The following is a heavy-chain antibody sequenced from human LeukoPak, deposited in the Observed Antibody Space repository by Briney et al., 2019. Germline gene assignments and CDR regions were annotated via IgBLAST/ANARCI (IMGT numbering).Heavy chain of an antibody. J-gene: IGHJ4*02. Sequence: GGSLRLSCAASGGPFSSLAMSWVRQAPGKGLEWVSGLTGSGSRTYYADSVKGRFTISRDNSKNTLFLQMHSLRAEDTAMYYCAMTLAGVLDSFDSWGQGTLVTASS. V-gene: IGHV3-23*01. CDR2: LTGSGSRT. D-gene: IGHD1-1*01. CDR1: GGPFSSLA. CDR3: AMTLAGVLDSFDS.